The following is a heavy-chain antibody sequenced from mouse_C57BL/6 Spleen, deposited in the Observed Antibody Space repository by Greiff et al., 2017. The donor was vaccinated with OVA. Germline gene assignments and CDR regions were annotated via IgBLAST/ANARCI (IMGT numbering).Heavy chain of an antibody. CDR1: GYSITSGYD. J-gene: IGHJ1*03. CDR3: ARDAAVSSGWYFDV. D-gene: IGHD1-1*01. Sequence: EVQGVESGPGMVKPSQSLSLTCTVTGYSITSGYDWHWIRHFPGNKLEWMGYISYSGSTNYNPSLKSRITITYDTSKNHFFLKLNSVTTEDTATYYWARDAAVSSGWYFDVWGTGTTVTVSS. CDR2: ISYSGST. V-gene: IGHV3-1*01.